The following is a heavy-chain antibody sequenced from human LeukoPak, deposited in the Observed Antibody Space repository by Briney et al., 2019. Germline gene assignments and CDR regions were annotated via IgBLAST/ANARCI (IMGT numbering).Heavy chain of an antibody. J-gene: IGHJ6*03. D-gene: IGHD3-10*01. CDR3: ARTAYGSGDYYYYMDV. CDR2: INWNGGST. CDR1: GFTFSSYA. V-gene: IGHV3-20*04. Sequence: GGSLRLSCAASGFTFSSYAMSWVRQAPGKGLEWVSGINWNGGSTGYADSVKGRFTISRDNAKNSLYLQMNSLRAEDTALYYCARTAYGSGDYYYYMDVWGKGTTVTVSS.